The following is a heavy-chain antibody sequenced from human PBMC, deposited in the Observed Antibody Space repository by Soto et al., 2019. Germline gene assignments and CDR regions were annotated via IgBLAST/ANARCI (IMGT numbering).Heavy chain of an antibody. CDR1: GFTFSTYW. CDR2: INSHGSTT. J-gene: IGHJ3*02. Sequence: EVQLVESGGGLVQPGGSLRLSCAATGFTFSTYWVHWVRQAAGKGLVCVSRINSHGSTTNYADSVKGRFTMSRDNAKYSLVVPMNSMIAADTAVYYCARGWSNSHWFSAFDIWGPRTMVTVSS. D-gene: IGHD3-9*01. V-gene: IGHV3-74*01. CDR3: ARGWSNSHWFSAFDI.